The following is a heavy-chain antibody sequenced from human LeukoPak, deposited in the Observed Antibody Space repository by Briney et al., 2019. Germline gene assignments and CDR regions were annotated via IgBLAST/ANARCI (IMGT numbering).Heavy chain of an antibody. CDR1: GFTFSSYA. J-gene: IGHJ4*02. V-gene: IGHV3-23*01. CDR3: AKEISGRIAARPMVFDY. Sequence: GGSLRLSCAASGFTFSSYAMSRVRQAPGKGLEWVSAISGSGGSTYYADSVKGRFTISRDNSKNTLYLQMNSLRAEDTAVYYCAKEISGRIAARPMVFDYWGQGTLVTVSS. CDR2: ISGSGGST. D-gene: IGHD6-6*01.